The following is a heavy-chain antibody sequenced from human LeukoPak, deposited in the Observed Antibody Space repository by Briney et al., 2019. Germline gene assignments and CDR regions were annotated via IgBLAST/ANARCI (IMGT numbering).Heavy chain of an antibody. CDR1: GFTLVNSA. Sequence: GTSVKVSCKASGFTLVNSAVHWVRQARGQSLGWIGWIVVGSGDARYAQRFQERLTITRDKSTSTAYMELSSLRSEDTAVYYCAADRHLGATTGFGFWGQGTLVTVSS. J-gene: IGHJ4*02. CDR3: AADRHLGATTGFGF. D-gene: IGHD1-26*01. V-gene: IGHV1-58*01. CDR2: IVVGSGDA.